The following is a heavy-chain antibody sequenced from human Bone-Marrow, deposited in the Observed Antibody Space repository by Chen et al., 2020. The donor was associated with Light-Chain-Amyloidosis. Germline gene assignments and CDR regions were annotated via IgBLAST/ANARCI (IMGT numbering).Heavy chain of an antibody. CDR3: GRAYCSGQSCRPLLTDS. Sequence: EVQLVESGGGVVQPGRSLRLSCTASGFTFGDYGLTWVRQAPGKGLEWIGFISSETYNGTIRDASSVRDRVTISRDDFRGVAYLHLRSLKTEDTAVYYCGRAYCSGQSCRPLLTDSWGQGTLVTVSS. V-gene: IGHV3-49*04. D-gene: IGHD2-15*01. CDR2: ISSETYNGTI. CDR1: GFTFGDYG. J-gene: IGHJ4*02.